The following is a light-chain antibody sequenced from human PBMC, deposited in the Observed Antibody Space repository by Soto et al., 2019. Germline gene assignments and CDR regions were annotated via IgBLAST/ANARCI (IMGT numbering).Light chain of an antibody. CDR2: EVN. J-gene: IGLJ1*01. CDR1: SSDVGGYNY. Sequence: QSVLTQPASVSGSPGQSITISCTGTSSDVGGYNYVSWYHQHPGKAPKLMIYEVNNRPSGVSNRFSGSKSGNTASLTISGLRAEDEADYYCSSYTSSSSLYVFGNGTKVTVL. CDR3: SSYTSSSSLYV. V-gene: IGLV2-14*01.